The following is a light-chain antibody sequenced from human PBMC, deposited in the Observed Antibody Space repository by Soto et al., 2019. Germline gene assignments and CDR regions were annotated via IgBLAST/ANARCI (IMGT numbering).Light chain of an antibody. CDR1: QSVSGNY. CDR2: GAS. CDR3: HQDGSSPRPGGRLLP. V-gene: IGKV3-20*01. J-gene: IGKJ4*01. Sequence: ENVLTQSPGTLSLSPGERATLSCRASQSVSGNYLALYQHKPGQAPRRRICGASSRATGIADRFSGSGSGTTLHVAISRLERADFAVYYCHQDGSSPRPGGRLLPFGGGTKVDIK.